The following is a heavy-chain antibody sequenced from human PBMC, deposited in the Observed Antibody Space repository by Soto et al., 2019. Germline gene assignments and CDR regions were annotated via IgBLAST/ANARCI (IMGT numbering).Heavy chain of an antibody. CDR3: ARAPWADILTGYARYYYYGMDV. D-gene: IGHD3-9*01. J-gene: IGHJ6*02. CDR2: IYYSGST. CDR1: GGSISSSSYY. V-gene: IGHV4-39*01. Sequence: PSETLSLTCTVSGGSISSSSYYWGWIRQPPGKGLEWIGSIYYSGSTYYNPSLKSRVTISVDTSKNQFSLKLSPVTAADTAVYYCARAPWADILTGYARYYYYGMDVWGQGTTVTVSS.